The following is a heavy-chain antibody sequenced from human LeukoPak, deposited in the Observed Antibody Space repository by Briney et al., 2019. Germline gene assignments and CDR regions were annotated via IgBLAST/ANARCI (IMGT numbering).Heavy chain of an antibody. Sequence: PGRSLRLSCAASGFTFDDYAMHFGRQAPGKGLEWGSGISWNSGSIGYADSVKGRFTISRDNAKNSLYLQMNSLRAEDTALYYCAKDWSGYLYYFDYWGQGTLVTVSS. CDR3: AKDWSGYLYYFDY. V-gene: IGHV3-9*01. CDR2: ISWNSGSI. CDR1: GFTFDDYA. D-gene: IGHD3-3*01. J-gene: IGHJ4*02.